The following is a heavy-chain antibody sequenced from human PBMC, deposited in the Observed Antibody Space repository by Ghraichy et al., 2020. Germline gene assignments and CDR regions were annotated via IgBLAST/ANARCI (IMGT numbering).Heavy chain of an antibody. CDR1: DYTFTNYG. D-gene: IGHD2-2*01. J-gene: IGHJ6*02. CDR3: TRQDLQLVPSASDV. V-gene: IGHV1-18*01. CDR2: ISPYNGNT. Sequence: KVSCKASDYTFTNYGISWVRQAPGQGLEWMGWISPYNGNTNYAQKFQDRVTMTTDTSTSTAYLEVRSLRSDDTAIYFCTRQDLQLVPSASDVWGQGTTVIVSS.